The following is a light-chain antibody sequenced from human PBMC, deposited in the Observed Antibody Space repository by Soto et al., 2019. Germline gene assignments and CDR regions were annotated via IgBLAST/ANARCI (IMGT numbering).Light chain of an antibody. J-gene: IGKJ1*01. V-gene: IGKV1-5*01. CDR2: AAS. CDR3: QQYYSFPLT. CDR1: HSISIW. Sequence: DSQMPQSPSTLSASVGDRVTITCRASHSISIWLAWYQQKPGKAPKLLIYAASTLQSGVPSRFSGSGSGTDFTLTISSLQPEDFATYYCQQYYSFPLTFGQGTKVDIK.